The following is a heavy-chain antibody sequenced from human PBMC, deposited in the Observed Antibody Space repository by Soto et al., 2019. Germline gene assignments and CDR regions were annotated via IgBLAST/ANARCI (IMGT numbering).Heavy chain of an antibody. Sequence: GSLRLSCAASGFTFDDYTMHWVRQAPGKGLEWVSYIGIGSSTKYYADSVKGRFTISRDNAKNSLYLQMNSLRAEDTAVYYCARDQLYYNDISGRPLNAFDVWGQGTMVTVSS. V-gene: IGHV3-48*01. CDR2: IGIGSSTK. D-gene: IGHD3-22*01. CDR1: GFTFDDYT. J-gene: IGHJ3*01. CDR3: ARDQLYYNDISGRPLNAFDV.